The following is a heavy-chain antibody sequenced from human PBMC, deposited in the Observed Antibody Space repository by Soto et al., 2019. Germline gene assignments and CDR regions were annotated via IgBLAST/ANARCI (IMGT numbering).Heavy chain of an antibody. CDR2: IYHSGIT. CDR3: ARLDLTYYFEY. Sequence: PSETLSLTCSVSGASVSSVNDYWSWIRQPPGKGLEWIGYIYHSGITNYNPSLKSRVTISLDTSKNQCSLTLTSVTAADTAVYFCARLDLTYYFEYWGQGTPVTVSS. J-gene: IGHJ4*02. CDR1: GASVSSVNDY. V-gene: IGHV4-61*01. D-gene: IGHD3-16*01.